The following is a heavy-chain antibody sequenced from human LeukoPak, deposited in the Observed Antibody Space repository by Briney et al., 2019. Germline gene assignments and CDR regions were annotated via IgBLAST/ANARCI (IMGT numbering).Heavy chain of an antibody. D-gene: IGHD3-22*01. CDR1: GGTFSSYA. J-gene: IGHJ4*02. CDR3: AREIYDSSGYYYRYFDY. Sequence: ASVKVSCKASGGTFSSYAISWVRQAPGQGLEWMGGIIPIFGTANYAQKFQGRVTITADESTSTAYMELSSLRSEDTAVYYCAREIYDSSGYYYRYFDYWGQGTLVTVSS. V-gene: IGHV1-69*13. CDR2: IIPIFGTA.